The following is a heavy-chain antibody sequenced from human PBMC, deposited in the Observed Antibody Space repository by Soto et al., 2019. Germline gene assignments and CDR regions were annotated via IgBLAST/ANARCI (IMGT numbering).Heavy chain of an antibody. CDR3: ARGHYYDSSGAPNFDY. D-gene: IGHD3-22*01. CDR1: GGSFKSGSYS. J-gene: IGHJ4*02. V-gene: IGHV4-61*01. CDR2: VYHTGRT. Sequence: SETLSLTCTVSGGSFKSGSYSWSWIRQPPGKGLEWIGYVYHTGRTSYNPSLKSRVSISMDTSKNQFSLNLDSVTAADTAVYFCARGHYYDSSGAPNFDYWGQGTLVTVSS.